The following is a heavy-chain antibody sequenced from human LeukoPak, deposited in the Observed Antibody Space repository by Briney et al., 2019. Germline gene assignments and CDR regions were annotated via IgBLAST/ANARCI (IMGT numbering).Heavy chain of an antibody. Sequence: SETLSLTCAVYGGSFSGYYWSWIRQPPGKGLEWIGEINHSGSTNYNPSLKSRVTISVDTSKNQFSLKLSSVTAADTAVYYCARGEGIVVVPAAGVSDRAYYFDYWGQGTLVTVSS. CDR1: GGSFSGYY. V-gene: IGHV4-34*01. J-gene: IGHJ4*02. D-gene: IGHD2-2*01. CDR3: ARGEGIVVVPAAGVSDRAYYFDY. CDR2: INHSGST.